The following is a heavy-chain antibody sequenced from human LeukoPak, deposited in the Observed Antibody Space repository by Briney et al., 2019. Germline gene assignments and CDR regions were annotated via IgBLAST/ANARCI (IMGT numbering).Heavy chain of an antibody. CDR3: VRDRPGSFDM. D-gene: IGHD6-6*01. Sequence: GGSLRLSCAASGFTLRDYWMHWVRQAPGKGLVWVSRINGDGTKINYADSVKGRFSISRDNAKNTLYLQMNSLGAEDTAVYYCVRDRPGSFDMWGQGTMVTVFS. V-gene: IGHV3-74*01. J-gene: IGHJ3*02. CDR1: GFTLRDYW. CDR2: INGDGTKI.